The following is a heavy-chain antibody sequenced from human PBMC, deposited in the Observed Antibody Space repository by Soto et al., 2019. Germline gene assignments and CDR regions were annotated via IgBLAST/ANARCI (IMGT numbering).Heavy chain of an antibody. CDR3: ARDQSYAGGYYYYGMDV. CDR2: ISSSSSYI. CDR1: GFTFSSYS. V-gene: IGHV3-21*01. J-gene: IGHJ6*02. Sequence: PGGSLRLSCAASGFTFSSYSMNWVRQAPGKGLEWVSSISSSSSYIYYADSVKGRFTISGDNAKNSLYLQMNSLRAEDTAVYYCARDQSYAGGYYYYGMDVWGQGTTVTVSS. D-gene: IGHD2-2*01.